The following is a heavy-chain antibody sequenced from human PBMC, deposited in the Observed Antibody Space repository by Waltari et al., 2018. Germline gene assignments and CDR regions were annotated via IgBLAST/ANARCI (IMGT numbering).Heavy chain of an antibody. V-gene: IGHV3-7*01. CDR3: ARDFSYGRTDY. Sequence: EVQLVESGGGLVQPGESLTLSCTASGFTFSDAWMSWVRQAPGKGLEWVANIKVDGSAKNYVGSVKGRFTIFRDNAKNSLYLQMNSLRAEDTGVYYCARDFSYGRTDYWGQGALVTVSS. J-gene: IGHJ4*02. CDR2: IKVDGSAK. D-gene: IGHD1-1*01. CDR1: GFTFSDAW.